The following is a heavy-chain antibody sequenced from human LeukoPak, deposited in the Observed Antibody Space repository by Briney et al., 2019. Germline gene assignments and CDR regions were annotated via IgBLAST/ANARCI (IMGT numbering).Heavy chain of an antibody. CDR3: ARDEGDGSYFDN. D-gene: IGHD2-15*01. V-gene: IGHV4-59*01. Sequence: SETLSLTCTVSGGSINSYYWSWIRQPPGKGLKWIGNIYYSGSTNYNPSLKSRVTISVDTSKNQFSLKLSSVTAADTAVCYCARDEGDGSYFDNWGQGTLVTVSS. J-gene: IGHJ4*02. CDR2: IYYSGST. CDR1: GGSINSYY.